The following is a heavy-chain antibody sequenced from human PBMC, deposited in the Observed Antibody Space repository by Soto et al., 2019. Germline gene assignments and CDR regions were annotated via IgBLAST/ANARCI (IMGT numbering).Heavy chain of an antibody. D-gene: IGHD6-13*01. CDR3: AKPNTRIAAAVYGMDV. J-gene: IGHJ6*02. V-gene: IGHV1-2*06. Sequence: ASVKVSCKASGYIFTDYYMHWVRQAPGQELGWMGRINPNSGGTNYAQKFQGRVTMTRDTSISTAYMELSSLRSEDTAVYYCAKPNTRIAAAVYGMDVWGQGTTVTVSS. CDR2: INPNSGGT. CDR1: GYIFTDYY.